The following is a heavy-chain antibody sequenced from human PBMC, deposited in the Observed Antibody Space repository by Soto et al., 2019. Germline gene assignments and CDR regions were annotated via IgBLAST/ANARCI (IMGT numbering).Heavy chain of an antibody. Sequence: SETLSLTCTVSGGSISSGGYYWSWIRQHPGKGLEWIGYIYYSGSTYYNPSLKSRVTISVDTSKNQFSLKLSSVTAADTAVYYCAREQNRSRGIDPWGQGTLVTVSS. CDR2: IYYSGST. CDR1: GGSISSGGYY. J-gene: IGHJ5*02. V-gene: IGHV4-31*03. CDR3: AREQNRSRGIDP. D-gene: IGHD6-13*01.